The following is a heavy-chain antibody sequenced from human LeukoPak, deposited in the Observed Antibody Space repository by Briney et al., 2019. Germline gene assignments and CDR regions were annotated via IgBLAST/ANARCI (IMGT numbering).Heavy chain of an antibody. CDR3: AREPVVTAMPYIDY. CDR2: ISYDGSNK. CDR1: GFTFSSYA. J-gene: IGHJ4*02. Sequence: GRSLRLSCAASGFTFSSYAMHWVRQAPGKGLEWVAVISYDGSNKYYADSVKGRFTISRDNSKNTLYLQMNSLRAEDTAVYYCAREPVVTAMPYIDYWGQGTLVTVSS. D-gene: IGHD2-21*02. V-gene: IGHV3-30*04.